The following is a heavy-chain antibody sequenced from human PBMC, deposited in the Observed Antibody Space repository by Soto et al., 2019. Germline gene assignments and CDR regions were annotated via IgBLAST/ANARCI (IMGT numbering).Heavy chain of an antibody. CDR3: VREMGDTGYYDNWFDP. CDR1: GFTFRNYD. D-gene: IGHD3-9*01. J-gene: IGHJ5*02. CDR2: IDTAGDT. V-gene: IGHV3-13*01. Sequence: EVQLVESGGDSVQSGGSLRLSCIASGFTFRNYDMHWVRQATGKGLEWVSVIDTAGDTYYAGSVKGRFTISREDAKNSLYLQMNSLRAGDTAVYYCVREMGDTGYYDNWFDPWGQGTLVTVSS.